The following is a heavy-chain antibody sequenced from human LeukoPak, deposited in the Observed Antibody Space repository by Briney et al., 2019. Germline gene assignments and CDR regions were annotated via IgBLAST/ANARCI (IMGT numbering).Heavy chain of an antibody. D-gene: IGHD3-10*01. Sequence: PSETLSLTCAVYGGSFSGYYWSWIRQPPGKGLEWIGEINHSGSTNYNPSLKSRVTISVDTSKNQFSLKLSSVTAADTAVYYCARRAMVRGVIRSSAERYFDYWGQGTLVTVSS. V-gene: IGHV4-34*01. J-gene: IGHJ4*02. CDR2: INHSGST. CDR3: ARRAMVRGVIRSSAERYFDY. CDR1: GGSFSGYY.